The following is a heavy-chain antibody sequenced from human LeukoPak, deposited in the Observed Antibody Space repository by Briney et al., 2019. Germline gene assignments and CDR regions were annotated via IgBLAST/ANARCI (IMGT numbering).Heavy chain of an antibody. CDR3: ASTNEGNVGATMGVWFDP. CDR1: GGSISSYY. CDR2: IYYSGST. D-gene: IGHD1-26*01. V-gene: IGHV4-59*01. J-gene: IGHJ5*02. Sequence: SETLSLTCTVSGGSISSYYWSWIRQPPGKGLEWIGYIYYSGSTNYNPSLKSRVTISVDTSKNQFSLKLSSVTAADTAVYYCASTNEGNVGATMGVWFDPWGQGTLVTVSS.